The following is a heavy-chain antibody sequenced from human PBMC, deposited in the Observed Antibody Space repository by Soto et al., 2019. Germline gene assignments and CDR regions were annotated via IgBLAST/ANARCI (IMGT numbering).Heavy chain of an antibody. J-gene: IGHJ3*02. CDR1: GGSISSGGYY. Sequence: SETLSLTCTVSGGSISSGGYYWSWIRQHPEKGLEWIGYIYYTGNTYYNASLKSRVTISVDTSNNQFSLKLSSVTAADTAVYYCARVGISSSDAFDIWGQGATVTVSS. V-gene: IGHV4-31*03. CDR3: ARVGISSSDAFDI. CDR2: IYYTGNT. D-gene: IGHD6-6*01.